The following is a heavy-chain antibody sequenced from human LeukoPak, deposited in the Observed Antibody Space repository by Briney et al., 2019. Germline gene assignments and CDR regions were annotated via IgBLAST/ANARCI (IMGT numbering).Heavy chain of an antibody. CDR3: ARGTAPDWYSDL. D-gene: IGHD2-2*01. CDR1: GGSISSYY. Sequence: SETLSLTCTVSGGSISSYYWSWIRQPPGKGLEWIGYIYYSGSTNYNPSLKSRVTISVDTSKNQFSLKLSSVTAADTAVYYCARGTAPDWYSDLWGRGTLVTVSS. V-gene: IGHV4-59*01. CDR2: IYYSGST. J-gene: IGHJ2*01.